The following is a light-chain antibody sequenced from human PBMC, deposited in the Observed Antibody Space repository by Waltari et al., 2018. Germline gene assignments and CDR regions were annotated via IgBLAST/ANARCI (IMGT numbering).Light chain of an antibody. CDR1: QSIRSS. V-gene: IGKV1-5*03. Sequence: DIQMTQSPSTLSASVGDRVTITCRASQSIRSSLAWYQQKPGKAPNFLIYEASSLESGVPSRFSGSLSGTEFTLTISGLQPDDFATYFCQQYDAYALTFGGGTKVEIK. CDR3: QQYDAYALT. J-gene: IGKJ4*01. CDR2: EAS.